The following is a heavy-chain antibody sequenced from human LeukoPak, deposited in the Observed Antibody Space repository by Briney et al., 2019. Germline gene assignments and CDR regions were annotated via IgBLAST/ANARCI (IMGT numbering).Heavy chain of an antibody. J-gene: IGHJ4*02. CDR1: GGTFSSYA. CDR3: ASYYSSSWFVNDY. D-gene: IGHD6-13*01. V-gene: IGHV1-69*04. CDR2: IIPILGIA. Sequence: GASVKVSCKASGGTFSSYAISWVRQAPGQGLEWMGRIIPILGIANYAQKFQGRVTITADKSTSTAYMELSSLRSEDTAVYYCASYYSSSWFVNDYWGQGTLVTGSS.